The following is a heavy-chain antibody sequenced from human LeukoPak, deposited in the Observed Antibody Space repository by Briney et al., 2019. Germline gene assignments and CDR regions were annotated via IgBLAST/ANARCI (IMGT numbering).Heavy chain of an antibody. D-gene: IGHD1-1*01. V-gene: IGHV3-64*04. J-gene: IGHJ3*02. Sequence: GGSLRLSCSASGFTFSSYAMHWVRQAPGKGLEYVSAISSNGGSTYYADSVKGRFTISRDNSKNTLYLQMNSLRVDDTAVYYCARAPTGTSLLVFDIWGQGAMVTVSS. CDR3: ARAPTGTSLLVFDI. CDR1: GFTFSSYA. CDR2: ISSNGGST.